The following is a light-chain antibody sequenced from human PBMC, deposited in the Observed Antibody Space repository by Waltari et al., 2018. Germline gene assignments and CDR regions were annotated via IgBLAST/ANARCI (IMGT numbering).Light chain of an antibody. CDR3: SSYAGSNKSWV. CDR1: SSDVGGYNY. CDR2: EVS. V-gene: IGLV2-8*01. Sequence: QSALTQPPSASGSPGQSVTISCTGTSSDVGGYNYVSWYQHHPGKAPKLMIYEVSKRPSGVPNRFSGSKSGNPASLTVSGLQAEDEADYYCSSYAGSNKSWVFGGRTKLTVL. J-gene: IGLJ3*02.